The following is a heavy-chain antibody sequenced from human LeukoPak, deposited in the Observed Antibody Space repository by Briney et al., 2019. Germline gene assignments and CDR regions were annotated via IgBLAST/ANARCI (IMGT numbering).Heavy chain of an antibody. CDR2: INPNSGGT. CDR3: ARDRGSGWFGELSPFDY. Sequence: APVKVSCKASGYTFTGYYMHWVRQAPGQGLEWMGWINPNSGGTNYAQKFQGRVTMTRDTSISTAYMELSRLRSDDTAVYYCARDRGSGWFGELSPFDYWGQGTLVTVSS. D-gene: IGHD3-10*01. V-gene: IGHV1-2*02. CDR1: GYTFTGYY. J-gene: IGHJ4*02.